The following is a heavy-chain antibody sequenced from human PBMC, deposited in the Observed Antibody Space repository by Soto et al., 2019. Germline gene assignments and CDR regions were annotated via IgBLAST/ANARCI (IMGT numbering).Heavy chain of an antibody. D-gene: IGHD6-13*01. CDR2: ISSSSSTI. Sequence: EVQLVESGGGLVQPGGSLRLSCAASGFTFSRYSLNWVRQAPGKGLEWVSYISSSSSTIYYADSVKGRFTISRDNAKNSLDLQLNSLRAEDTAVYYCARYSSSWYGIDPLGQCTLVTVSS. CDR3: ARYSSSWYGIDP. J-gene: IGHJ5*02. V-gene: IGHV3-48*01. CDR1: GFTFSRYS.